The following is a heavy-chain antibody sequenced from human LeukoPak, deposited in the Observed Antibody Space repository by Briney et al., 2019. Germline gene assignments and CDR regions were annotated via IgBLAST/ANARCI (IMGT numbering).Heavy chain of an antibody. D-gene: IGHD3-22*01. Sequence: SQTPSLTCTVSGVSISSVGYCSSWIRQYPGNGLGWIGYISYTGNTYYNPALKSRVSISVDTSKTQFSLNLSSVTAADMALYYCGRDWPYYYGGSAYYNAFDIWGQGTMVSVSS. CDR3: GRDWPYYYGGSAYYNAFDI. V-gene: IGHV4-31*03. J-gene: IGHJ3*02. CDR1: GVSISSVGYC. CDR2: ISYTGNT.